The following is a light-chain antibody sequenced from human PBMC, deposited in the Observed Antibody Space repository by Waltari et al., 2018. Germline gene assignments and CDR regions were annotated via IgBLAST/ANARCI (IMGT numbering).Light chain of an antibody. CDR2: DVT. CDR3: CSYAGIWV. V-gene: IGLV2-11*01. J-gene: IGLJ3*02. Sequence: QSALTQPPSVSGSPGQSVTISCAGTVSDVGDFNSVSLYQQHPGKAPKLVIFDVTKRPSGVPDRFSGSKSGTSASLTVSGLQAEDEADYYCCSYAGIWVFGGGTKLTVL. CDR1: VSDVGDFNS.